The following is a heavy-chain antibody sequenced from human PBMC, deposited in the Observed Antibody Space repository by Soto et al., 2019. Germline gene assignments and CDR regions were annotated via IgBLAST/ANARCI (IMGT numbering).Heavy chain of an antibody. Sequence: PSETLSLTCTVSGGSISSGVYYWSWIRQHPGKGLEWIGYIYYSGSTNYNPSLKGRVTISIDTSKNQFSLNLSSVTAADTAVYYCARPRGISMVRGGWFDPWGQGIPVTVS. J-gene: IGHJ5*02. V-gene: IGHV4-61*08. CDR2: IYYSGST. CDR1: GGSISSGVYY. CDR3: ARPRGISMVRGGWFDP. D-gene: IGHD3-10*01.